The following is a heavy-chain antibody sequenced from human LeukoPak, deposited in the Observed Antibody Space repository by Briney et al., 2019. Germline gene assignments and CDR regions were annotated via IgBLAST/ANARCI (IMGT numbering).Heavy chain of an antibody. CDR2: IKQDGSEK. CDR3: ARFLQDGYNCFDI. V-gene: IGHV3-7*01. CDR1: GGSFSGYY. J-gene: IGHJ3*02. D-gene: IGHD5-24*01. Sequence: ETLSLTCAVYGGSFSGYYWSWVRQAPGKGLEWVANIKQDGSEKYYVDSVKGRFTISRDNAKNSLYLQMNSLRAEDTAVYYCARFLQDGYNCFDIWGQGTMVTVSS.